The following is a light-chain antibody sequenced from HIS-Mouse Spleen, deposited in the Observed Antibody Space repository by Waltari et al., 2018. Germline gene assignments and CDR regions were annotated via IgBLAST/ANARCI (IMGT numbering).Light chain of an antibody. CDR3: AAWDDSLSGPV. V-gene: IGLV1-47*01. CDR2: RNN. J-gene: IGLJ3*02. Sequence: QSVLTQPPSASGTPGQRVTIPCSGSSSNIGSNYVSWYQQLPGPAPKLLIYRNNQRPSGVPDRFSGSKSGTSASLAISGLRSEDEADYYCAAWDDSLSGPVFGGGTKLTVL. CDR1: SSNIGSNY.